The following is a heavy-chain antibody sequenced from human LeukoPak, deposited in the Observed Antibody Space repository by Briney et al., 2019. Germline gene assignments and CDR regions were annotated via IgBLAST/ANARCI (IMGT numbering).Heavy chain of an antibody. V-gene: IGHV1-2*04. CDR2: INPNSGGT. CDR3: ARGPITNIRFLEWLHDY. J-gene: IGHJ4*02. D-gene: IGHD3-3*01. CDR1: GGTFSRHT. Sequence: ASVKVSCKASGGTFSRHTISWVRQSPGQGLEWMGWINPNSGGTNYAQKFQGWVTMTRDTSISTAYMELSRLRSDDTAVYYCARGPITNIRFLEWLHDYWGQGTLVTVSS.